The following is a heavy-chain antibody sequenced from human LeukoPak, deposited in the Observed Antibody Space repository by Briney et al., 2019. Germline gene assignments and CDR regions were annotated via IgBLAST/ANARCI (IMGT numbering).Heavy chain of an antibody. CDR3: AKADRGWGVITKD. CDR1: GLTLTNYA. V-gene: IGHV3-23*01. J-gene: IGHJ4*02. Sequence: SGGSLRLSCAASGLTLTNYAMSWVRQAPGEGLEWVSTLSVGGETTYYTDSVRGRFTISRDNSEKTLYLQMNSLRAEDTAVYYCAKADRGWGVITKDWGQGTLVTVSS. CDR2: LSVGGETT. D-gene: IGHD3-10*01.